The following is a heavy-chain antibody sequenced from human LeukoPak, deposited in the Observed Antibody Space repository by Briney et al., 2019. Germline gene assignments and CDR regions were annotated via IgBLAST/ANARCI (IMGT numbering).Heavy chain of an antibody. Sequence: PGGSLGLSCVVSGLRFGNYGMHWVRQAPGKGLEWVAVIYYDGSNQYYADSVKGRFTVSRDNAKNTLYLQMDSLRAEDTAVYYCATDRNSGKYYDYWGQGTLVTVSS. CDR3: ATDRNSGKYYDY. CDR2: IYYDGSNQ. CDR1: GLRFGNYG. J-gene: IGHJ4*02. D-gene: IGHD1-26*01. V-gene: IGHV3-33*01.